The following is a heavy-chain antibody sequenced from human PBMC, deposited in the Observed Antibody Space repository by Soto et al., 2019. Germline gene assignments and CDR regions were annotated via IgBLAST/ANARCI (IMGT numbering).Heavy chain of an antibody. CDR3: ARLVYDTRLNYMYFDF. Sequence: PSETLSFTCAVSGVSSSSGNWWTWVRQTPQRGLEYIGEIFHDGTANYYPSFERRVAISVDTSKNQFSLKLTSVTAADTAIYFCARLVYDTRLNYMYFDFWGQGALVTVSS. CDR2: IFHDGTA. CDR1: GVSSSSGNW. J-gene: IGHJ4*02. D-gene: IGHD2-8*01. V-gene: IGHV4-4*02.